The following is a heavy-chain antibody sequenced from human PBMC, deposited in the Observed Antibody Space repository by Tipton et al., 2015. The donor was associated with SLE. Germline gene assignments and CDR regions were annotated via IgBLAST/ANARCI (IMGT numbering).Heavy chain of an antibody. CDR3: ARVLVALLDL. V-gene: IGHV4-34*01. CDR1: GGSFSGYY. D-gene: IGHD2-15*01. CDR2: INHSGST. J-gene: IGHJ2*01. Sequence: LRLSCAVYGGSFSGYYWSWIRQPPGKGLEWIGEINHSGSTNYNPSLKSRFTISVDTSKNQFSLKLSSVTAADTAVYYCARVLVALLDLWGRGTLVTVSS.